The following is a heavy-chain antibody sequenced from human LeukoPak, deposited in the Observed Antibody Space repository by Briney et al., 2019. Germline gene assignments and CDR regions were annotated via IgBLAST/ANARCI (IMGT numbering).Heavy chain of an antibody. J-gene: IGHJ1*01. V-gene: IGHV1-18*01. Sequence: ASVKVSCKASGYTFTNYGINWVRQATGQGLEWMGWISAYNGDTKYAPKLQGRLTMTTDTSTSTAYMELRSLRSDDTAVYFCARGGSSWSAEYFQHWGQGTLVTVSS. CDR3: ARGGSSWSAEYFQH. CDR1: GYTFTNYG. CDR2: ISAYNGDT. D-gene: IGHD6-13*01.